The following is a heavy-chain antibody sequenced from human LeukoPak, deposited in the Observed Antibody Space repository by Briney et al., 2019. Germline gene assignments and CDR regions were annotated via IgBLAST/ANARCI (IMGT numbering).Heavy chain of an antibody. D-gene: IGHD3-10*01. Sequence: GGSLRLSCAASGFTFNTYGMSWVRQAPGKGLEWVSGISGSGGATYYADSVKGRFTISRDDPHNTLYLQMNSLRAENTAVYFCARGGVDYYGSGTYYLMYYFDYWGQGALVTVSS. V-gene: IGHV3-23*01. J-gene: IGHJ4*02. CDR1: GFTFNTYG. CDR3: ARGGVDYYGSGTYYLMYYFDY. CDR2: ISGSGGAT.